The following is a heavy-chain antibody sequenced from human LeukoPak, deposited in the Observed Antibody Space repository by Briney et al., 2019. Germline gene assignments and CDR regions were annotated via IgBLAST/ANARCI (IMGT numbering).Heavy chain of an antibody. CDR1: GYTFTGYY. CDR3: ARASDYGDYYYMDV. D-gene: IGHD4-17*01. J-gene: IGHJ6*03. Sequence: ASVKVSCKASGYTFTGYYMHWVRQAPGQGLEWMGRINPNSGGTNYAQKFQGRVTMTRDTSISTAYMELSRLGSDDTAVYYCARASDYGDYYYMDVWGKGTTVTVSS. V-gene: IGHV1-2*06. CDR2: INPNSGGT.